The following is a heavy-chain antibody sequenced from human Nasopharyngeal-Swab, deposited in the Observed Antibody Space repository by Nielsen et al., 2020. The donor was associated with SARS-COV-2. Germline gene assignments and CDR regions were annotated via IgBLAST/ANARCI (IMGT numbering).Heavy chain of an antibody. V-gene: IGHV4-34*01. CDR2: INHSGST. J-gene: IGHJ4*02. Sequence: SETLSLTCAVYGGSFSGYYWSWIRKPPGKGLEWIGEINHSGSTNYNPSLKSRVTISVDTSKNQFSLKLSSVTAADTAVYYCARGAAGYYDSSGYPYFDYWGQGTLVTVSS. CDR1: GGSFSGYY. CDR3: ARGAAGYYDSSGYPYFDY. D-gene: IGHD3-22*01.